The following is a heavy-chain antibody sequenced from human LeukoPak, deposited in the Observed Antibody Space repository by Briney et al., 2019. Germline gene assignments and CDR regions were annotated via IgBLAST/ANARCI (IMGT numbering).Heavy chain of an antibody. J-gene: IGHJ5*02. CDR3: ARDTGWFDP. CDR2: ISAYNGNT. CDR1: GYTFTSYG. D-gene: IGHD4-17*01. V-gene: IGHV1-18*01. Sequence: ASVKVSCKASGYTFTSYGISWVRQAPGQGLEWMGWISAYNGNTNYAQKLQGRVTMTTDTSTSTVYMELSSLRSEDTAVYYCARDTGWFDPWGQGTLVTVSS.